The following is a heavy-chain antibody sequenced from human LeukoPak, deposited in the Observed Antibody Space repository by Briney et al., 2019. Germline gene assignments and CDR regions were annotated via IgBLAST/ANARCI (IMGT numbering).Heavy chain of an antibody. V-gene: IGHV3-15*01. J-gene: IGHJ5*02. CDR2: IKSKTDGGTA. CDR1: GFTFPNTW. CDR3: ITWRWFDP. Sequence: PGGSLRLSCAASGFTFPNTWMSWVRQAPGKGLEWVGRIKSKTDGGTADYAAPGKGRFTISRDDSKNTMYLQMNSLKTEDTAVYYCITWRWFDPWGQGTLVTVSS.